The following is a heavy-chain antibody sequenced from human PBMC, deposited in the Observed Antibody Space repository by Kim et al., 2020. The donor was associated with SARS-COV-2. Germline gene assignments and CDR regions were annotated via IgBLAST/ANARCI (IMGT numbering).Heavy chain of an antibody. CDR1: GGSFSGYY. V-gene: IGHV4-34*01. CDR3: ASPKGPGYYYYYGMDV. J-gene: IGHJ6*02. CDR2: INHSGST. Sequence: SETLSLTCAVYGGSFSGYYWSWTRQPPGKGLEWIGEINHSGSTNYNPSLKSRVTISVDTSKNQFSLKLSSVTAADTAVYYCASPKGPGYYYYYGMDVWGQGTTVTVSS.